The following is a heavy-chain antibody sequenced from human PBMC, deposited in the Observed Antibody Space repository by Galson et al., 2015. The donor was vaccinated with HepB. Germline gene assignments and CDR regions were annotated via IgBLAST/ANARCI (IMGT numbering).Heavy chain of an antibody. V-gene: IGHV2-70*04. CDR3: VRIGPAAVDS. CDR2: IEWGNKK. D-gene: IGHD6-13*01. Sequence: PALVKPTQTLTLTCTFSGFSLNSREPRVSWIRQPPGKALEWLARIEWGNKKFYSASLKTRLTHSEGPPKNQVVLTLTNVDPVDTATYCCVRIGPAAVDSWGLGTLVTVSS. CDR1: GFSLNSREPR. J-gene: IGHJ5*02.